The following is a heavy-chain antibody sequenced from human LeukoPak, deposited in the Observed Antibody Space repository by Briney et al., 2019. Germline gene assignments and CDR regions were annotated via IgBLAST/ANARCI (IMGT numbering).Heavy chain of an antibody. CDR1: GFTFSSYW. J-gene: IGHJ6*02. Sequence: GGSLRLSCAASGFTFSSYWMNWARQAPGKGLEWVASINHNGNVNYYVDSVKGRFTISRDNAKNSLYLQMSNFRAEDTAVYFCARGGGLDVWGQGATVTVSS. D-gene: IGHD3-16*01. V-gene: IGHV3-7*03. CDR2: INHNGNVN. CDR3: ARGGGLDV.